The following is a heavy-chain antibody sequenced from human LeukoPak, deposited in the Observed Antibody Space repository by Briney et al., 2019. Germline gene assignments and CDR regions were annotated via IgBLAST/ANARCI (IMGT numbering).Heavy chain of an antibody. D-gene: IGHD3-22*01. CDR1: GGSFSGYY. CDR2: INHSGST. V-gene: IGHV4-34*01. CDR3: ARPAYYYDSSGYYGGDY. Sequence: SETLSHTCAVYGGSFSGYYWSWIRQPPGKGLEWVGEINHSGSTNYNPSLKSRVTISVDTSKNQFSLKLSSVTAADTAVYYCARPAYYYDSSGYYGGDYWGQGTLVTVSS. J-gene: IGHJ4*02.